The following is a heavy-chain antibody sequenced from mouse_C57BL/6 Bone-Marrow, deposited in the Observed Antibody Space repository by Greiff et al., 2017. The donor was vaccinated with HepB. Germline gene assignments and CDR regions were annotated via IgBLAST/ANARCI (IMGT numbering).Heavy chain of an antibody. J-gene: IGHJ3*01. V-gene: IGHV1-75*01. Sequence: QVQLQQSGPELVKPGASVKISCKASGYTFTDYYINWVKQRPGQGLEWIGWIFPGSGSTYYNEKFKGKATLTVDNSSSTAYMLCSSLTSEDSAVYFCARSCYDRFAYWGQGTLVTVSA. CDR1: GYTFTDYY. D-gene: IGHD2-12*01. CDR2: IFPGSGST. CDR3: ARSCYDRFAY.